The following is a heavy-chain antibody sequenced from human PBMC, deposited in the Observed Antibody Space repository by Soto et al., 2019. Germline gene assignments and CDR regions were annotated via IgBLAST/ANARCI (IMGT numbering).Heavy chain of an antibody. CDR1: VGSISSYY. CDR2: IYYSGST. V-gene: IGHV4-59*01. J-gene: IGHJ5*02. D-gene: IGHD3-3*01. CDR3: GRALPPSRITIFGVVNLYRFDP. Sequence: SETLSLTCTVSVGSISSYYWSCSRQPPGKGLEWIGYIYYSGSTNYNPSLKSRGTISVDTSKNQFSLKLSSVTAADTDVYYCGRALPPSRITIFGVVNLYRFDPWGQGNLVILSS.